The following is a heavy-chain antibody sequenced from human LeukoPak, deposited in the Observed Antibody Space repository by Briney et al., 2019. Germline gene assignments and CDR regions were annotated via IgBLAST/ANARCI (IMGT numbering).Heavy chain of an antibody. CDR1: GFSVVSYY. J-gene: IGHJ4*02. CDR3: AKDWTWELLS. V-gene: IGHV3-53*05. Sequence: GGSLRLSCAASGFSVVSYYMTWVRQAPGKGLEWVSVIYSGGAAFYTDSVKGRFTISRDNSKNTLYLQMNSLRAEDTAVYYCAKDWTWELLSWGQGTLVTVSS. D-gene: IGHD1-26*01. CDR2: IYSGGAA.